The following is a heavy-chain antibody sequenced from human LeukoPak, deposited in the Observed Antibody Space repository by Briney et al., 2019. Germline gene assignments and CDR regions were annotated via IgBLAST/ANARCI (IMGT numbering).Heavy chain of an antibody. V-gene: IGHV3-23*01. J-gene: IGHJ6*03. CDR3: TKVMKGSKRLTMVRGVIITPAGLYYMDV. CDR2: ISASGGST. CDR1: GFTLSSYA. D-gene: IGHD3-10*01. Sequence: PGGSLRLSCAASGFTLSSYAMSWVRQAPGKGLEWVSSISASGGSTNYADSVKGRFTISRDNSKNTVYLQINSLRAEDTAVNQGTKVMKGSKRLTMVRGVIITPAGLYYMDVLGKGTTVTVSS.